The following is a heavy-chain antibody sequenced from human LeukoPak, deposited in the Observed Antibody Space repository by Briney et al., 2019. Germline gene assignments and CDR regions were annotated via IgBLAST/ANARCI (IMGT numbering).Heavy chain of an antibody. CDR2: IWYDGNNK. D-gene: IGHD3-22*01. J-gene: IGHJ4*02. CDR3: ASQGLYDSSGYYPDY. Sequence: PGGSLRLSCAASGFTFSNGDMHWVRQAPGKGLEWVAVIWYDGNNKYYADSVKGRFTISRDNSKNTLYLQMNSLRVEDTAVYYCASQGLYDSSGYYPDYWGQGTLVTVSS. CDR1: GFTFSNGD. V-gene: IGHV3-33*01.